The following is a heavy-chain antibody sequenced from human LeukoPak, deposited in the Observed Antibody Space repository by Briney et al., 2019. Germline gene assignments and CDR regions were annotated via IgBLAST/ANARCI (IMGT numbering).Heavy chain of an antibody. CDR1: GYTFTGYY. CDR3: ARGPHERSGYPDD. V-gene: IGHV1-18*04. J-gene: IGHJ4*02. Sequence: ASVKVSCKASGYTFTGYYMHWVRQAPGQGLEWMGWISPYNGNTNYAQKFQGRVTLTTDTSTSTAYMELRSLRSDDTAVYYCARGPHERSGYPDDWGQGALVTVSS. CDR2: ISPYNGNT. D-gene: IGHD3-22*01.